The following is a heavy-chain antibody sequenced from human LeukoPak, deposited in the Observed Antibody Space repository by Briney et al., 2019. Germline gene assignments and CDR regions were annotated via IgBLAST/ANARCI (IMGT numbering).Heavy chain of an antibody. CDR2: IWFDGSEQ. Sequence: PGGSLRLSCAASGFTFSTYAIHWVRQAPGKGLEWVAVIWFDGSEQYYADSVKGRFIISRDNSKSTSNLQLNSLRAEDTAVYYCARTEQWLSTNFDYWGQGTLVTVSS. D-gene: IGHD6-19*01. V-gene: IGHV3-33*01. CDR1: GFTFSTYA. J-gene: IGHJ4*02. CDR3: ARTEQWLSTNFDY.